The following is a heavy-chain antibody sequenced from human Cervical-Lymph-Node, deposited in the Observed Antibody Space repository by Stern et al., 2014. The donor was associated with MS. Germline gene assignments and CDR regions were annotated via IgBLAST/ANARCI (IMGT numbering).Heavy chain of an antibody. D-gene: IGHD3-22*01. Sequence: VQLVESGAEVKKPGESLKISCQGSGYTFSNYWIVWVRQMPGKGLEWMGIIYPGDSDTIYSPSFQGQVTISADKSVNTAYLQWSSLKASDTAMYYCARRDSSCFYYFDSWGQGTLVTVSS. J-gene: IGHJ4*02. CDR3: ARRDSSCFYYFDS. CDR2: IYPGDSDT. CDR1: GYTFSNYW. V-gene: IGHV5-51*01.